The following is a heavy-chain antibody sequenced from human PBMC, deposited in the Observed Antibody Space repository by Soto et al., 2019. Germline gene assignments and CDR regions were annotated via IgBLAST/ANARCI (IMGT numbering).Heavy chain of an antibody. CDR1: GYIFVNYG. V-gene: IGHV1-18*01. Sequence: QVQLVQSGDEVKKPGASVKVSCKASGYIFVNYGIAWVRQAPGQGLEWMGWISPYTGNTHSASKVQGRLTMTTDTXXSTGQMDPGSLTSDDTAVYYCVMVDNYVTPTPQDVWGQGTTVTVSS. CDR3: VMVDNYVTPTPQDV. J-gene: IGHJ6*02. CDR2: ISPYTGNT. D-gene: IGHD3-16*01.